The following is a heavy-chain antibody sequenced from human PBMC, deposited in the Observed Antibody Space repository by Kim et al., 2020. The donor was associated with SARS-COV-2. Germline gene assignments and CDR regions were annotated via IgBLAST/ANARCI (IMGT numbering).Heavy chain of an antibody. CDR3: ARWSGRSLDY. CDR2: IYYSGST. Sequence: SETLSLTCTVSGGSISSYYWSWIRQPPGKGLEWIGYIYYSGSTNYNPSLKSRVTISVDTSKNQFSLKLSSVTAADTAVYYCARWSGRSLDYWGQGTLVTV. J-gene: IGHJ4*02. CDR1: GGSISSYY. V-gene: IGHV4-59*01. D-gene: IGHD3-3*01.